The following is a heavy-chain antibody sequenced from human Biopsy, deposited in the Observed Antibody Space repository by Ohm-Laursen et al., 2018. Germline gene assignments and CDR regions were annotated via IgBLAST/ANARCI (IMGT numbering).Heavy chain of an antibody. J-gene: IGHJ3*01. D-gene: IGHD3-22*01. Sequence: SETLSLTCVVYGESFSGYYWSWIRQPAGKGLEWIGRIYPGGSTNYNPSLKSRVTMSVDTSKKQLSLRLRSVTAADTAMYYCASVVLGPTNDAFDLWGQGTMVVVSS. CDR3: ASVVLGPTNDAFDL. CDR2: IYPGGST. V-gene: IGHV4-59*10. CDR1: GESFSGYY.